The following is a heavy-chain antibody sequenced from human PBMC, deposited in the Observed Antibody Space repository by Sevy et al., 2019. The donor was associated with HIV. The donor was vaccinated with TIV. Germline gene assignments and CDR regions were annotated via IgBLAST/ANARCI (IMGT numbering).Heavy chain of an antibody. CDR3: ARDLPMWGGNSGSNYYYYGMDV. CDR2: ISYDGSNK. D-gene: IGHD2-21*02. V-gene: IGHV3-30*04. CDR1: GFTFSSYA. Sequence: GGSLRLSCAASGFTFSSYAMHWVRQAPGKGLEWVAVISYDGSNKYYADSVKGRFTFSRDNSKNTLFLQMNSLRAEDTAVYYCARDLPMWGGNSGSNYYYYGMDVWGQGTTVTVSS. J-gene: IGHJ6*02.